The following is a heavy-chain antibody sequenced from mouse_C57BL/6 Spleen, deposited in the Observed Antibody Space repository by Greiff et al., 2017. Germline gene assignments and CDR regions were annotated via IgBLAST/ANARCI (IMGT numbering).Heavy chain of an antibody. CDR3: ARHEGYGLFAY. CDR2: FYPGSGSI. J-gene: IGHJ3*01. Sequence: QVQLQQSGAELVKPGASVKLSCKASGYTFTEYTIHWVKQRSGQGLEWIGWFYPGSGSIKYNEKFKDKAPLTADKSSSTVYMELSRLTSEDSAVYFCARHEGYGLFAYWGQGTLVTVSA. D-gene: IGHD1-1*02. V-gene: IGHV1-62-2*01. CDR1: GYTFTEYT.